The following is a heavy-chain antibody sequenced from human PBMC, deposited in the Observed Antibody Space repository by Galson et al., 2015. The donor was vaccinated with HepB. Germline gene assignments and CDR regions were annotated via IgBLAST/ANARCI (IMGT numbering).Heavy chain of an antibody. J-gene: IGHJ5*02. CDR1: GFIFRHHA. Sequence: SLRLSCAGSGFIFRHHAMARIRQAPGKGLEWVSGINSRGSTRSYSDAVKGRFSISRDNSKDTVFLQMDNLRAEDTAVYYCVKEGSWFGGDWFDPWGQGALVTVS. D-gene: IGHD3-16*01. V-gene: IGHV3-23*01. CDR2: INSRGSTR. CDR3: VKEGSWFGGDWFDP.